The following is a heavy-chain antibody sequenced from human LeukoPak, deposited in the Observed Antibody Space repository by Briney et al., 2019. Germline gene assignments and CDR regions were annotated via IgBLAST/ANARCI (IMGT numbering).Heavy chain of an antibody. Sequence: AGGSLRLFCAASGYTYSSYEMNWVRQAPGKGLEWVSYISSSGSIIYSADSVKGRFTISRDNAKNSLYLQMNSLRAEDTAVYYCARGWFDTWGQGTLVTVSS. V-gene: IGHV3-48*03. CDR3: ARGWFDT. CDR2: ISSSGSII. J-gene: IGHJ5*02. CDR1: GYTYSSYE.